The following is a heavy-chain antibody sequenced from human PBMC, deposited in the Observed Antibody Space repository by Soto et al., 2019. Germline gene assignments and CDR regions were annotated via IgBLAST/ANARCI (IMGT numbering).Heavy chain of an antibody. CDR3: ARGRASGSYYLLDY. J-gene: IGHJ4*02. Sequence: ASVKVSCKASGDTFTTYDINWVRQATGHGLEWMGWINPNSGNIGYAQRFQGRVTMTRDTAIRTAYMEVSSLRADDTAVYYCARGRASGSYYLLDYWGQGTLVTVSS. V-gene: IGHV1-8*01. CDR2: INPNSGNI. CDR1: GDTFTTYD. D-gene: IGHD3-10*01.